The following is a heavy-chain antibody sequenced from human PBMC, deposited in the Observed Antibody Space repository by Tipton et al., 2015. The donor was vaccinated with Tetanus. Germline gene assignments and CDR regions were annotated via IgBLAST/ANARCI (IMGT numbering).Heavy chain of an antibody. CDR2: VYHTGSI. J-gene: IGHJ4*02. CDR1: GDSITSSKYS. Sequence: TLSLTCTVSGDSITSSKYSWNWIRQPPGKGLEWIGYVYHTGSIYYKPSLKSRVTKSVDRSMNQFSLNLNSVTAADTAVYYCARGHLRGIVVAVFDYWGQGTLVSVSS. V-gene: IGHV4-30-2*01. CDR3: ARGHLRGIVVAVFDY. D-gene: IGHD2-15*01.